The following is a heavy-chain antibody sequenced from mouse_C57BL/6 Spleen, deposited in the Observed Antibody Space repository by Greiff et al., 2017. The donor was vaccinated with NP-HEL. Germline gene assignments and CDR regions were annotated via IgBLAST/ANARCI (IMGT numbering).Heavy chain of an antibody. Sequence: VQLQQSGAELVMPGASVKLSCKASGYTFTSYWMHWVKQRPGQGLEWIGEIDPSDSYTNYNQKFKGKSTLTVDKSSSTAYMQLSSLTSEDSAVYYCARRSNYEGFDYWGQGTTLTVSS. CDR3: ARRSNYEGFDY. CDR1: GYTFTSYW. CDR2: IDPSDSYT. V-gene: IGHV1-69*01. D-gene: IGHD2-5*01. J-gene: IGHJ2*01.